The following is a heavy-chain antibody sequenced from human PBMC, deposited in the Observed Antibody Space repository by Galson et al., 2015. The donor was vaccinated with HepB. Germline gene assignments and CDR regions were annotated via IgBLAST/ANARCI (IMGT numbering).Heavy chain of an antibody. Sequence: SVKVSCKASGYTFTSYGISWVRQAPGQGLEWMGWISPYNGNTNYAQKLQGRVTMTTDTSTSTAYMELRSLRSDDTAVYYCARAWGSGYYYYYMDVWGKGTTVTVSS. CDR3: ARAWGSGYYYYYMDV. J-gene: IGHJ6*03. CDR2: ISPYNGNT. CDR1: GYTFTSYG. V-gene: IGHV1-18*01. D-gene: IGHD7-27*01.